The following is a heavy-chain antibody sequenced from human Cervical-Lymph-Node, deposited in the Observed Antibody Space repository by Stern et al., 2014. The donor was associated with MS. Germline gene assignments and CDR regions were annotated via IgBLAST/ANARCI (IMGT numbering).Heavy chain of an antibody. J-gene: IGHJ4*02. D-gene: IGHD3-22*01. CDR1: GGTFSNYA. CDR3: AGDRHSSGFDH. Sequence: QVQLVQSGAEVKKPGSSVTVSCKASGGTFSNYAITWFRQAPGRGLEWMGDTNPLFGTTNYAQKFRGRVTMTAHESTATAYMELSGLRSEDTAVYYCAGDRHSSGFDHWGQGTLVTVSS. V-gene: IGHV1-69*01. CDR2: TNPLFGTT.